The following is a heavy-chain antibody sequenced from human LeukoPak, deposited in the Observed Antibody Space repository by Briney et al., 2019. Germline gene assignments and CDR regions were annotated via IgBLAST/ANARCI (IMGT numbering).Heavy chain of an antibody. CDR2: ISSTRSYI. J-gene: IGHJ4*02. V-gene: IGHV3-21*01. D-gene: IGHD2-21*01. Sequence: GGSLRLSCAASGFTFSSYSMKWVRQAPGEGLEWVSSISSTRSYIYYADSVKGRFTISRDNAKNSLYLQMNSLRADDTAVYYCAKEGDYCGGDCYWGNYFDYWGQGTLVTVSS. CDR3: AKEGDYCGGDCYWGNYFDY. CDR1: GFTFSSYS.